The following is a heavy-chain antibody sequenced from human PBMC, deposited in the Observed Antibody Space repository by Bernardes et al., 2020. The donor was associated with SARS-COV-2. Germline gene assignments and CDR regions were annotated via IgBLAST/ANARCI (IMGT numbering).Heavy chain of an antibody. CDR3: VRAGYSGSYFDY. D-gene: IGHD1-26*01. V-gene: IGHV1-69*13. CDR2: IIPLSGTA. Sequence: SVKVSCEASGGTLVNYVINWVRQAPGQGLEWMGGIIPLSGTANYAQNFQGRVTFTADGSRNTAYMEMRNLRSEDTAVYYCVRAGYSGSYFDYWGQGSLVTVSS. CDR1: GGTLVNYV. J-gene: IGHJ4*02.